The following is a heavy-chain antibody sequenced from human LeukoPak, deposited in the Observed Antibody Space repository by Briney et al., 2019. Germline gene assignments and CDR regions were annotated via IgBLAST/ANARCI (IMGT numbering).Heavy chain of an antibody. J-gene: IGHJ4*02. CDR3: ARVASSVMDY. Sequence: SETLSLTCTVSGGSISSYYWSWIRQPPGKGLEYIGYIYYSGSANYNPSLKSRATISVDTSKNQFSLKVSSVTAADTAVYYCARVASSVMDYWGQGTLVTVSS. CDR1: GGSISSYY. V-gene: IGHV4-59*01. CDR2: IYYSGSA.